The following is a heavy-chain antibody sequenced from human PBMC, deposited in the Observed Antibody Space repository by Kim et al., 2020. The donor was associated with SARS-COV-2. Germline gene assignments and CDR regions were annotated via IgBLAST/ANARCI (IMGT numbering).Heavy chain of an antibody. CDR3: ARGIITMVRGVIITNYYYGMDV. J-gene: IGHJ6*02. CDR1: GGSISSGGYY. Sequence: SETLSLTCTVSGGSISSGGYYWSWIRQHPGKGLEWIGYIYYSGSTYYNPSLKSRVTISVDTSKNQFSLKLSSVTAADTAVYYCARGIITMVRGVIITNYYYGMDVWGQGTTVTVSS. CDR2: IYYSGST. D-gene: IGHD3-10*01. V-gene: IGHV4-31*03.